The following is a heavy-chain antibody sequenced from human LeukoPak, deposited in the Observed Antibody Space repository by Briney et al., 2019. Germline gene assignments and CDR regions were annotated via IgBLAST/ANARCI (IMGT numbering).Heavy chain of an antibody. Sequence: ASVKVSFKTSGYTFTDYHMHWVRQAPGQGLEWMGWINPNSGGTNYAQKFQGRVTMTRDTSISTAYMELSRLRSDDTAVYYCASGSETDAFDIWGQGTMVTVSS. CDR3: ASGSETDAFDI. CDR1: GYTFTDYH. V-gene: IGHV1-2*02. J-gene: IGHJ3*02. D-gene: IGHD1-26*01. CDR2: INPNSGGT.